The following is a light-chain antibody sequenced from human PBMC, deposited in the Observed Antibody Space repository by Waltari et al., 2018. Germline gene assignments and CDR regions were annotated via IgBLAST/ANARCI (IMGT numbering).Light chain of an antibody. CDR2: AAS. V-gene: IGKV1-39*01. CDR3: QQSYSTPWT. Sequence: DIQMTQSPSPLSASVGARVTINCRASPSISSYLNWYQQKPGKAPKLLFYAASSLQSGVPSRFSGSGSGTEFTLTISSLQPEDFATYYCQQSYSTPWTFGQGTKVEIK. J-gene: IGKJ1*01. CDR1: PSISSY.